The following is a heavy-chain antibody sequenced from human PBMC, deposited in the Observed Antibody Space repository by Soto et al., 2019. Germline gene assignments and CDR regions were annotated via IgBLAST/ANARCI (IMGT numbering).Heavy chain of an antibody. D-gene: IGHD3-10*01. V-gene: IGHV3-53*01. CDR3: ARTDYSGSYFSDY. CDR2: IYSDGRS. CDR1: GFTVSSNY. Sequence: EVQLVESGGGLIQPGGSLRLSCAVSGFTVSSNYMNWVRQAPGKGLEWVSIIYSDGRSYYADSMKGRFSVSRDDFKSTLYLQITSLIADDTVVYYCARTDYSGSYFSDYWGQGTLVTVYS. J-gene: IGHJ4*02.